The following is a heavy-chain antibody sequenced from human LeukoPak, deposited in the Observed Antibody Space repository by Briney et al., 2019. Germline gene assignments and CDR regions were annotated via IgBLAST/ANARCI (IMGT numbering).Heavy chain of an antibody. CDR2: IIPIFGTA. CDR3: AREGSTDWAPFDY. D-gene: IGHD1-26*01. Sequence: SVKVSCKAPGGTFSSYAISWVRQAPGQGLEWMGGIIPIFGTANYAQKFQGRVTITADESTSTAYMELSSLRSEDTAVYYCAREGSTDWAPFDYWGQGTLVTVSS. V-gene: IGHV1-69*13. J-gene: IGHJ4*02. CDR1: GGTFSSYA.